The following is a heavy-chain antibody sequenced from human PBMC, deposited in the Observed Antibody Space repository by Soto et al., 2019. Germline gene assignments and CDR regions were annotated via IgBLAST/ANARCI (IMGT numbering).Heavy chain of an antibody. V-gene: IGHV3-30*18. D-gene: IGHD5-18*01. CDR1: GFTFSSYG. CDR2: ISYDGTDK. CDR3: VKERYAQLWLEDYGMDV. J-gene: IGHJ6*02. Sequence: QVQLVESGGDVVQPGRSLRLSCAASGFTFSSYGIHWVRQAPGKGLEWVALISYDGTDKYYADSVKGRFTISRDNSKNTLYLQMSSLGPEDTAVYYCVKERYAQLWLEDYGMDVWGQGTTVTV.